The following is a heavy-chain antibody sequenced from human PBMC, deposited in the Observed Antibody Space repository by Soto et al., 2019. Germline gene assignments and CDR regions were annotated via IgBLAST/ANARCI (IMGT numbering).Heavy chain of an antibody. Sequence: ASVKVSCKASGYTFTGYYMHWVRQAPGQGLEWMGWINPNSGGTNYAQKFQGWVTMTRDTSISTAYMELSRLRSDDTAVYYCARSFRCSSTSCYGGSDYWGQGTLVTVSS. V-gene: IGHV1-2*04. J-gene: IGHJ4*02. D-gene: IGHD2-2*01. CDR2: INPNSGGT. CDR3: ARSFRCSSTSCYGGSDY. CDR1: GYTFTGYY.